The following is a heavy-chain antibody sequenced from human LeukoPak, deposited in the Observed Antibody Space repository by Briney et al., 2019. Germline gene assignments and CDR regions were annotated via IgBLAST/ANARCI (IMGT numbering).Heavy chain of an antibody. V-gene: IGHV3-33*01. D-gene: IGHD6-13*01. J-gene: IGHJ4*02. CDR3: ARDESYSSDY. CDR2: IWYDGSNK. CDR1: GFTFSNYG. Sequence: GGSLRLSCAASGFTFSNYGMHWVRQAPGKGLEWVAVIWYDGSNKYYADSVKGRFIISRDNSKNTLYLQMNRLRAEDTAVYYCARDESYSSDYWGQGTLVTVSS.